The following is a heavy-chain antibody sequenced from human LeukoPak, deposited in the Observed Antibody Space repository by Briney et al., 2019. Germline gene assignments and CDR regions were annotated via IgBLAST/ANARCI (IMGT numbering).Heavy chain of an antibody. CDR2: IYSGESDT. J-gene: IGHJ3*02. Sequence: GESLKISCKGSGYSFTSYWIGWVRQMPGKGLEVMGVIYSGESDTRYSPSFQGQRTISADKSIRTAHLQWSSLKASDTAMYYCASTYYYDSSGYGLDAFDIWGQGTMVTVSS. V-gene: IGHV5-51*01. D-gene: IGHD3-22*01. CDR3: ASTYYYDSSGYGLDAFDI. CDR1: GYSFTSYW.